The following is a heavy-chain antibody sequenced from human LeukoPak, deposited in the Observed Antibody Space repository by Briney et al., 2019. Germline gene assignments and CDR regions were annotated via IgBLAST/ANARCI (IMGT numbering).Heavy chain of an antibody. CDR2: IYTSGST. V-gene: IGHV4-61*02. J-gene: IGHJ5*02. CDR3: ARDRTQNYDFWSGYYLNWFDP. D-gene: IGHD3-3*01. CDR1: GGSISSGSYY. Sequence: SQTLSLTCTVSGGSISSGSYYWSWIRQPAGKGLEWIGRIYTSGSTNYNPSLKSRVTISVDTSRNQFSLKLSSVTAADTAVHYCARDRTQNYDFWSGYYLNWFDPWGQGTLVTVSS.